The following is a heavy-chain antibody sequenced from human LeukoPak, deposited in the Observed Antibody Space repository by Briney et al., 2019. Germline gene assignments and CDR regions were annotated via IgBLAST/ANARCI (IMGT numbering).Heavy chain of an antibody. CDR2: ISYDGRRN. J-gene: IGHJ4*02. CDR3: AREFGERDQTGFDC. Sequence: GGSLRLSCAASAFSVSRDPVHWARQAPGKGLEWLAVISYDGRRNYYADSVKGRFTISRDNSKNTLYLQLNSLRPEDTAVYFCAREFGERDQTGFDCWGQGTLVTVSS. CDR1: AFSVSRDP. V-gene: IGHV3-30*04. D-gene: IGHD3-16*01.